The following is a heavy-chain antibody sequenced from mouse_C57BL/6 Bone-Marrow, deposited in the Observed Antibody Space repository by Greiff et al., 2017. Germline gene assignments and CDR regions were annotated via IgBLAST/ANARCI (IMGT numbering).Heavy chain of an antibody. CDR1: GYTFTSYG. J-gene: IGHJ4*01. V-gene: IGHV1-81*01. D-gene: IGHD2-5*01. CDR3: ARGTYYSNLGSMDY. Sequence: VQLQQSGAELARPGASVKLSCKASGYTFTSYGISWVKQRTGQGLEWIGEIYPRSGNTYYNAKFKGKATLTADKSSSTAYMELRSLTSEDSAVYFCARGTYYSNLGSMDYWGQGTSVTVSS. CDR2: IYPRSGNT.